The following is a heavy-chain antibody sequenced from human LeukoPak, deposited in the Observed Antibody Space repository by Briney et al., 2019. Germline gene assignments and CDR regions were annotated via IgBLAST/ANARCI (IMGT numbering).Heavy chain of an antibody. V-gene: IGHV4-61*08. CDR2: MYHTESS. J-gene: IGHJ4*02. CDR1: GGSVSSADYY. CDR3: ARDWGVLITQNYFDY. D-gene: IGHD3-16*01. Sequence: SETLSLTCTVSGGSVSSADYYWTWIRQPPGKGLEWIGYMYHTESSNYNHFLKSRVTISLDTPKNQFSLKLNSVTAADTAVYYCARDWGVLITQNYFDYWGQGTLVTVSS.